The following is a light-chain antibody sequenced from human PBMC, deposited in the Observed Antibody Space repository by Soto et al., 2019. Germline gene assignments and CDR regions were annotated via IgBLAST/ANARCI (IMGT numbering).Light chain of an antibody. CDR3: QQYHSYWT. V-gene: IGKV1-5*01. Sequence: DIQMTQSPSSLSASVGDRVTITCRASQSISSYLNWYQQKPGKAPKLLIYDASSLQSGAPSRFSGSGSGTEYTLTISSLQPDDFSTYYCQQYHSYWTFGQGTKVDIK. CDR2: DAS. J-gene: IGKJ1*01. CDR1: QSISSY.